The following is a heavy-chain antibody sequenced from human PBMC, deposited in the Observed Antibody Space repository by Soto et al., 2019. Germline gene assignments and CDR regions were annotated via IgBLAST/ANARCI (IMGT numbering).Heavy chain of an antibody. V-gene: IGHV4-31*03. CDR1: GGSISSGGYY. CDR3: ARFRNWGGAFDI. Sequence: SETLSLTCTVSGGSISSGGYYWSWIRPHPGKGLEWIGYIYYSGSTYYNPSLKSRVTISVDTSKNQFSLKLSSVTAADTAVYYCARFRNWGGAFDIWGQGTMVTVSS. D-gene: IGHD7-27*01. CDR2: IYYSGST. J-gene: IGHJ3*02.